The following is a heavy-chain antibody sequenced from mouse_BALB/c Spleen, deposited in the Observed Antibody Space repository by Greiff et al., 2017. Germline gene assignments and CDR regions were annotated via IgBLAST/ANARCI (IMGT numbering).Heavy chain of an antibody. J-gene: IGHJ2*01. Sequence: VQLQQSGAELAKPGASVKMSCKASGYTFTSYWMHWVKQRPGQGLEWIGYINPSTGYTEYNQKFKDKATLTADKSSSTAYMQLSSLTSEDSAVYYCARSWDYFDYWGQGTTLTVSS. D-gene: IGHD4-1*01. CDR1: GYTFTSYW. CDR2: INPSTGYT. V-gene: IGHV1-7*01. CDR3: ARSWDYFDY.